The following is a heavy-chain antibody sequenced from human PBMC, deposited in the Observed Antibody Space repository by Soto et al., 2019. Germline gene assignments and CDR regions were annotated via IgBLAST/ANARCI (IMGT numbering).Heavy chain of an antibody. V-gene: IGHV3-21*01. D-gene: IGHD3-3*01. CDR3: ARGRSGYDFWSGF. Sequence: GGSLRLSCAAFGFTFISYSMNWVLQAPGKGLEWVSSISSSSSYIYYADSVKGRFTISRDNAKNSLYLQMNSLRAEDTAVYYCARGRSGYDFWSGFWGQGTLVTVSS. CDR2: ISSSSSYI. J-gene: IGHJ4*02. CDR1: GFTFISYS.